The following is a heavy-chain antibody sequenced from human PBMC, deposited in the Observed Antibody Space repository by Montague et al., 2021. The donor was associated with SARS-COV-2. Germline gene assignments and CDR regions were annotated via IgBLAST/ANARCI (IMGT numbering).Heavy chain of an antibody. V-gene: IGHV4-61*02. D-gene: IGHD3-10*01. CDR3: ASDLAPYYGSGSCYYPSEVFGI. CDR2: IYTSGST. CDR1: GGSISSGSYY. J-gene: IGHJ3*02. Sequence: TLSLTCTVSGGSISSGSYYWSWIRQPAGKGLEWIGRIYTSGSTNYNPPLKSRVTISVDTSKNQFSLKLSSVTAADTAVYYCASDLAPYYGSGSCYYPSEVFGIWGQGNMGTVSS.